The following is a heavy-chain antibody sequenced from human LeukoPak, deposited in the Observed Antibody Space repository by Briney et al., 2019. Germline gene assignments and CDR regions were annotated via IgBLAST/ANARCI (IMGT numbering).Heavy chain of an antibody. J-gene: IGHJ4*02. CDR2: THSSGGS. D-gene: IGHD1-26*01. Sequence: SETLSLTCTVSGASISNYYWSWIRQTPEKGLEWMGHTHSSGGSSYYPSLKSRLTLSIDTSRNQLSLKLPSVTAADTAVYFCARLGSYHDFWGQGALVTVSS. CDR1: GASISNYY. V-gene: IGHV4-4*09. CDR3: ARLGSYHDF.